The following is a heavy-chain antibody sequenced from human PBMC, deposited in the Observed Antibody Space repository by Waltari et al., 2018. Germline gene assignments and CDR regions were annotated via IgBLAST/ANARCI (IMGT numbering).Heavy chain of an antibody. CDR2: SNPNSGGT. V-gene: IGHV1-2*06. CDR1: GYTFTGSY. CDR3: ARALSGYESA. J-gene: IGHJ5*02. Sequence: QVQLVQSGAEVKNPGASVKVSCKASGYTFTGSYMPWVRQAPGQGLEWMGRSNPNSGGTNFAQKLQDRVTMTRDTSISTAYMELSGLRSDDTAMYYCARALSGYESAWGQGTLVTVSS. D-gene: IGHD5-12*01.